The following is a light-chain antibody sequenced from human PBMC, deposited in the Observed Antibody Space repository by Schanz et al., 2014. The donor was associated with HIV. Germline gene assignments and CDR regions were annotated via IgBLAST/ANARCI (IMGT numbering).Light chain of an antibody. CDR2: DVS. Sequence: QSALTQPASVSGSPGQSITISCTGTSSDVGGYNYVSWYQQHPGKAPKLMIYDVSKRPSGVPDRFSGSKSGNTASLTVSGLQAEDEADYYCHSYDHSLSGSSVFGPGTKLTVL. V-gene: IGLV2-8*01. J-gene: IGLJ1*01. CDR3: HSYDHSLSGSSV. CDR1: SSDVGGYNY.